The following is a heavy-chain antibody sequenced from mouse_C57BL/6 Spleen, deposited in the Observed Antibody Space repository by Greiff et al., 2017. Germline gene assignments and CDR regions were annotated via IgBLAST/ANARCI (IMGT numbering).Heavy chain of an antibody. Sequence: QVQLQQPGAELVMPGASVKLSCKASGYTFPSYWMHWVKQRPGQGLEWIGEIDPSDSYTNYNQKFKGKSTLPVDKSSSTAYMQLSSLTSEDSAVYYCASYYDWYFDVWGTGTTVTVSS. J-gene: IGHJ1*03. CDR3: ASYYDWYFDV. D-gene: IGHD1-1*01. V-gene: IGHV1-69*01. CDR1: GYTFPSYW. CDR2: IDPSDSYT.